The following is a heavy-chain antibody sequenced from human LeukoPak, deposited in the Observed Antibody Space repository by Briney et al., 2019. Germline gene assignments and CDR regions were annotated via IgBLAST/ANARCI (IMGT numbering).Heavy chain of an antibody. J-gene: IGHJ4*02. CDR2: ISGSGGST. V-gene: IGHV3-23*01. CDR1: GFTFSSYA. Sequence: GGSLRLSCAASGFTFSSYAMSWVRQAPGKGLEWVSAISGSGGSTYYADSVKGRFTISRDNAKNSLYLQMNSLRAEDTAVYYCARDASSGWPNYFDHWGQGTLVTVSS. CDR3: ARDASSGWPNYFDH. D-gene: IGHD6-19*01.